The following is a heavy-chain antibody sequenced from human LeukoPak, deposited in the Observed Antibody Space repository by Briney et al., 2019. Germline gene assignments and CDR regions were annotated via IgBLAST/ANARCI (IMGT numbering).Heavy chain of an antibody. Sequence: PGVSLRLSCAASGFTFDDYTMHWVRQAPGKGLEWVSLISWDGGSTYYADSVKGRFTISRDNSKNSLYLQMNSLRTEDTALYYCAKPYGSGSYREYGMDVWGQGTTVTVSS. D-gene: IGHD3-10*01. V-gene: IGHV3-43*01. CDR1: GFTFDDYT. CDR2: ISWDGGST. J-gene: IGHJ6*02. CDR3: AKPYGSGSYREYGMDV.